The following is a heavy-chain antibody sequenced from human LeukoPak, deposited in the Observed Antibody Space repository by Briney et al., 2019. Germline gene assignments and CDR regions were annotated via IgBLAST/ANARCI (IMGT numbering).Heavy chain of an antibody. V-gene: IGHV1-46*01. Sequence: ASVTVSFKASGYTVTSYYMHWVRQAPGQGLEWMGIINPSGGSRSYAQKFQGRVTMTRDMSTSTVYMELSSLRSEDTAVYYCARGTRLHCSGGSCYPNWFDRWGQGTLVTVSS. CDR3: ARGTRLHCSGGSCYPNWFDR. CDR1: GYTVTSYY. CDR2: INPSGGSR. D-gene: IGHD2-15*01. J-gene: IGHJ5*02.